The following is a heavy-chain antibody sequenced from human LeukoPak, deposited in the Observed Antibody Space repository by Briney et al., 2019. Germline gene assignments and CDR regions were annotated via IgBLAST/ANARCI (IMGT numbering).Heavy chain of an antibody. J-gene: IGHJ5*01. V-gene: IGHV4-59*01. Sequence: SETLSLTCTVSGGSISGYYWSWIRQPPGKGLEWIGYIYYSGSTNYNPSLKSRVTISVDTSKNQFSLKLSSVTAADTAVYFCAGGGSGWFVSWGHGTLVTVSS. D-gene: IGHD6-19*01. CDR3: AGGGSGWFVS. CDR2: IYYSGST. CDR1: GGSISGYY.